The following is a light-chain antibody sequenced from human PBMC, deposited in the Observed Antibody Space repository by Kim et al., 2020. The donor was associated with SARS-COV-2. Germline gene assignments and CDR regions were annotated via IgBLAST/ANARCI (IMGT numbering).Light chain of an antibody. Sequence: SPGERATLSCRASQSVCNNFLAWYQQRPGQAPRPLIYGASSRATGIPDRFTSSGSGTDFTLTISRLEPEDFAVYYCHQYCSSPRTFGQGTKLEI. CDR1: QSVCNNF. CDR3: HQYCSSPRT. J-gene: IGKJ2*01. V-gene: IGKV3-20*01. CDR2: GAS.